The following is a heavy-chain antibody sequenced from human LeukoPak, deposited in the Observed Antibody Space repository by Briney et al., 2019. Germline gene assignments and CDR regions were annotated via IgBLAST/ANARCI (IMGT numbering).Heavy chain of an antibody. D-gene: IGHD6-13*01. V-gene: IGHV3-48*03. CDR3: ARDLGDSIAAAGMIYWFDP. CDR2: ISSSGCTI. CDR1: GFIFSSYE. Sequence: GGSLRLSCAASGFIFSSYEMNWVRQARGKGLEWVSYISSSGCTIYYADSVKGRFTISRDNAKNSLYLQMNSLRSDDTAVYYCARDLGDSIAAAGMIYWFDPWGQGTLVTVSS. J-gene: IGHJ5*02.